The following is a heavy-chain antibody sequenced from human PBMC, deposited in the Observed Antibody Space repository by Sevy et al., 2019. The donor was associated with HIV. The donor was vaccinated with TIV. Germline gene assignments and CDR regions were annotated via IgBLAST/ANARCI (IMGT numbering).Heavy chain of an antibody. CDR1: GGSISSYY. D-gene: IGHD5-12*01. CDR3: ARDRGYSGYDYDY. J-gene: IGHJ4*02. CDR2: IYYSGST. V-gene: IGHV4-59*01. Sequence: SETLSLTCTVSGGSISSYYWSWIRQPPGKGLEWIGNIYYSGSTNYNPSLRSRVTISVDTSKNQFSLKLSSVTAAETAVYYCARDRGYSGYDYDYWGQGTLVTVS.